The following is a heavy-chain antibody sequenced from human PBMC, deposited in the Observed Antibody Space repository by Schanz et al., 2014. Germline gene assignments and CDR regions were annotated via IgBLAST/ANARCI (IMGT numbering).Heavy chain of an antibody. J-gene: IGHJ6*02. Sequence: QVQLVESGGGVVQPGRSLRLSCAASGFTFSSYGMHWVRQAPGKGLEWVAVISYEGSKKYYPDSVQGRFTISRDNSKNTLYLQMNSLRAEDTAVYYCARGYSSSMDVWGQGTTVTVSS. CDR1: GFTFSSYG. V-gene: IGHV3-30*19. CDR2: ISYEGSKK. CDR3: ARGYSSSMDV. D-gene: IGHD6-6*01.